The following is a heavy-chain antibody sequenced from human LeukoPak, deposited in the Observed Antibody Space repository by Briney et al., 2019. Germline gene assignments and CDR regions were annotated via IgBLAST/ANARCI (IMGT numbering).Heavy chain of an antibody. V-gene: IGHV1-18*01. Sequence: ASVNVSCKASGYTFTSYGISWVRQAPGQGLEWMGWISAYNGNTNYAQKLQGRVTMTTDTSTSTAYMELRSLRSDDTAVYYCARDRPYYYDSSGYSRDAFDIWGQGTMVTVSS. CDR3: ARDRPYYYDSSGYSRDAFDI. D-gene: IGHD3-22*01. J-gene: IGHJ3*02. CDR1: GYTFTSYG. CDR2: ISAYNGNT.